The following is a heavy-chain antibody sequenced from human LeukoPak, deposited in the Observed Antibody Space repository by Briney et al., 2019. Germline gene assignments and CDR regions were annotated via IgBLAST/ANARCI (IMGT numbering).Heavy chain of an antibody. CDR1: GYSLTSYW. V-gene: IGHV5-51*01. Sequence: GESLKISCKGSGYSLTSYWIGWVRQMPGKGLEWMGIIYPGDSDTRYSPSFQGQVTISADKSISTAYLQWSSLKASDTAMYYCARLLTPTIFGVVTGLLDYWGQGTLVTVSS. J-gene: IGHJ4*02. D-gene: IGHD3-3*01. CDR2: IYPGDSDT. CDR3: ARLLTPTIFGVVTGLLDY.